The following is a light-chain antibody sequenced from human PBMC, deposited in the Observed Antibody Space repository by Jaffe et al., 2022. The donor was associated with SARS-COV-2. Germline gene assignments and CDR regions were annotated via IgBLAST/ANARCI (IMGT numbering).Light chain of an antibody. Sequence: EIVMTQSPATLSVSLGERITLSCRASKSINSRLAWYQQKPGQAPRLLISGASTRATGIPGRFSGGGSETDFTLTIDSLQSEDFAVYYCHQYYRWPLTFGGGTKVEI. CDR2: GAS. J-gene: IGKJ4*01. CDR1: KSINSR. CDR3: HQYYRWPLT. V-gene: IGKV3D-15*01.